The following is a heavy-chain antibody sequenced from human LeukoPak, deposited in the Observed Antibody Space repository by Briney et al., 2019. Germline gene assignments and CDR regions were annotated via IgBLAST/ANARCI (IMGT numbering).Heavy chain of an antibody. V-gene: IGHV4-34*01. J-gene: IGHJ4*02. CDR3: ARGPSNSSSSWYSGDY. CDR1: GGSFSGYY. CDR2: INHSGST. Sequence: TSETLSLTCAVYGGSFSGYYWSWIRQPPGKGLEWIGEINHSGSTNYNPSLKSRVTISVDTSKNQFSLKLSSVTAADTAVYYCARGPSNSSSSWYSGDYWGQGTLVTVSS. D-gene: IGHD6-13*01.